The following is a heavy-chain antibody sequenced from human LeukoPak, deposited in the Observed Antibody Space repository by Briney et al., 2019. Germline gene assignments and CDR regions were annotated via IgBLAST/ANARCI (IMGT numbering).Heavy chain of an antibody. D-gene: IGHD3-10*01. V-gene: IGHV3-30-3*01. Sequence: GRSLRLSCAASGFTFSRYAMHWVRQAPGKGLEWVAVISYDGSNKYYADSVKGRFTISRDNSKNTLYLQMNSLRAEDTAVYYCARDGSRRNNGSGSRYFDYWGQGTLVTASS. CDR1: GFTFSRYA. J-gene: IGHJ4*02. CDR3: ARDGSRRNNGSGSRYFDY. CDR2: ISYDGSNK.